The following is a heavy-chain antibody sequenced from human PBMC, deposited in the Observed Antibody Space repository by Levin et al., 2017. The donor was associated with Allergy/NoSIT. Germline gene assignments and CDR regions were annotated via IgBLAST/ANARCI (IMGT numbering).Heavy chain of an antibody. CDR1: GGSIGSYY. J-gene: IGHJ5*02. D-gene: IGHD3-10*01. CDR2: VFYSGTT. CDR3: AGGGAGGSGSYPLYH. V-gene: IGHV4-59*01. Sequence: PGGSLRLSCTVSGGSIGSYYWSWVRQPPGKGLEWIGYVFYSGTTNYNPSVKSGVTISLDSSKNQFSLTLRSVTAADTAVYYCAGGGAGGSGSYPLYHWGQGTLVTVSS.